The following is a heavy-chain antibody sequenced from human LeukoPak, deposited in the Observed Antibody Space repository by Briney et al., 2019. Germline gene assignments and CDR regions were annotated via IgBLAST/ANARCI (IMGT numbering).Heavy chain of an antibody. CDR2: IGTAGDT. V-gene: IGHV3-13*01. CDR3: ARSAQLVGRYCYYGMDV. Sequence: PGRSLRLSCAASGFTFSSYAMHWVRQATGKGLEWVSAIGTAGDTYYPGSVKGRFTISRENAKNSLYLQMNSLRAGDTAVYYCARSAQLVGRYCYYGMDVWGQGTTVTVSS. CDR1: GFTFSSYA. J-gene: IGHJ6*02. D-gene: IGHD6-13*01.